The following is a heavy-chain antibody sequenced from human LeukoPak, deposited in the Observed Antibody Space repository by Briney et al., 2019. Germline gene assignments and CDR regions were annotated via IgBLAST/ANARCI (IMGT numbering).Heavy chain of an antibody. Sequence: ASVKVSCKASGYTFTGYYMHWVRQAPGKGLEWMGWINPNSGGTNYAQKFQGRVTMTRDTSISTAYMELSRLRSDDAAVYYCAACPLYYYYYGMDVWGQGTTVTVSS. CDR3: AACPLYYYYYGMDV. CDR2: INPNSGGT. CDR1: GYTFTGYY. D-gene: IGHD2-2*01. V-gene: IGHV1-2*02. J-gene: IGHJ6*02.